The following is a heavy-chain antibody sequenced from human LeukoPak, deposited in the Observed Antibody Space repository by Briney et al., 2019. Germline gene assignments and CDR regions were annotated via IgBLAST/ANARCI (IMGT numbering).Heavy chain of an antibody. CDR3: AREGRHVLRYFDWLVSGRNYYYYYMDV. V-gene: IGHV3-21*01. D-gene: IGHD3-9*01. Sequence: GGSLRLSCAASGFTFSSYSMNWVRQAPGKGLEWVSSISSSGSYIHYADSVKGRFTISRDNAKNSLYLQMNSLRAEDTAVYYCAREGRHVLRYFDWLVSGRNYYYYYMDVWGKGTTVTISS. J-gene: IGHJ6*03. CDR1: GFTFSSYS. CDR2: ISSSGSYI.